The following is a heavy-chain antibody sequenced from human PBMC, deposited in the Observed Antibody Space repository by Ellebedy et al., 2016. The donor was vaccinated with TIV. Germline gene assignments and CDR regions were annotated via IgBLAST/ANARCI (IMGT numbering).Heavy chain of an antibody. CDR1: GFTFSRCW. V-gene: IGHV3-7*03. Sequence: GESLKISCAASGFTFSRCWMSWVRQAPGKGLEWVANINEDGSEKNYVDSVKGRITISRDNAKNSLYLQMNNLRAEDTAVYYCARDTLVGVTDSYFDYWGQGTLVTVSS. D-gene: IGHD1-26*01. CDR2: INEDGSEK. J-gene: IGHJ4*02. CDR3: ARDTLVGVTDSYFDY.